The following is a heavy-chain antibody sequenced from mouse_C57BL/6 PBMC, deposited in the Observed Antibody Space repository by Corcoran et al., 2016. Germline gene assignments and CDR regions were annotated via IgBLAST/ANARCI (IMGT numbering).Heavy chain of an antibody. CDR3: ARPYDGYYAWFAY. CDR2: IYPGSGNT. V-gene: IGHV1-66*01. J-gene: IGHJ3*01. CDR1: GYSFTSYY. D-gene: IGHD2-3*01. Sequence: QVQLQQSGPELVKHGASVKISCKASGYSFTSYYIHWVKQRPGQGLEWIGWIYPGSGNTKYNEKFKGKATLTADTSSSTAYMQLSSLTSEDSAVYYCARPYDGYYAWFAYWGQGTLVTVSA.